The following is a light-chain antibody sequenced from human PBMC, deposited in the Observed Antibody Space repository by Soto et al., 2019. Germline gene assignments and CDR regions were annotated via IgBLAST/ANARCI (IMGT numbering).Light chain of an antibody. CDR1: QSISSY. V-gene: IGKV1-39*01. J-gene: IGKJ1*01. Sequence: DIQMTQSPSSLSASVGDRVTITCRASQSISSYLNWYQQKPGKAPKLLIYAASSLQSGVPSRFSGSGSGTDFTLTISSLQPEDFATYYCHQSYSTPQVTFGQGTKVDI. CDR3: HQSYSTPQVT. CDR2: AAS.